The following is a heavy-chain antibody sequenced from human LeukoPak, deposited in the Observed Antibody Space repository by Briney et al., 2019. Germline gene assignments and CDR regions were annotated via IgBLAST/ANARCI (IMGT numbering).Heavy chain of an antibody. CDR3: ARDKHHYYDSSGHDAFDI. V-gene: IGHV1-2*02. D-gene: IGHD3-22*01. Sequence: ASVKVSCKASGYTFTGYYMHWVRQAPGQGLEWMGWINPNSGGTNYAQKFQGRVTMTRDTSISTAYMELSRLRSDDTAVYYCARDKHHYYDSSGHDAFDIWGQGTMVTVSS. CDR1: GYTFTGYY. CDR2: INPNSGGT. J-gene: IGHJ3*02.